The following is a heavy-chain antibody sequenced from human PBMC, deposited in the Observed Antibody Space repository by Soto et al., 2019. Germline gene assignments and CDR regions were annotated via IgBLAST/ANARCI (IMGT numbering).Heavy chain of an antibody. J-gene: IGHJ5*01. CDR2: LVPLFGKG. D-gene: IGHD3-10*01. Sequence: QVQLVQSGAEVKKPGSSVKVSCKASGGTFNNFAISWVRQAPGQGLEWMGGLVPLFGKGNYAQKFQGRVTITADDSTTTAYLELSRLTSQDTAVYYCARSASFYASGRHVFRHAFDFWGQGTLVSVSS. V-gene: IGHV1-69*01. CDR1: GGTFNNFA. CDR3: ARSASFYASGRHVFRHAFDF.